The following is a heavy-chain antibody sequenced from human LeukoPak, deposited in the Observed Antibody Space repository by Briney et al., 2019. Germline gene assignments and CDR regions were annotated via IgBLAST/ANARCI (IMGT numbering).Heavy chain of an antibody. CDR2: IYSGGST. CDR3: ASLDYDRASLDY. CDR1: GFTVSSNY. V-gene: IGHV3-66*01. D-gene: IGHD4-17*01. Sequence: PGGSLRLSCAASGFTVSSNYMSWVRQAPGKGLEWVSVIYSGGSTYYADSVKGRFTISRDNSKNTLYLQMNSLRAEDTAVYYCASLDYDRASLDYWGQGTLVTVSS. J-gene: IGHJ4*02.